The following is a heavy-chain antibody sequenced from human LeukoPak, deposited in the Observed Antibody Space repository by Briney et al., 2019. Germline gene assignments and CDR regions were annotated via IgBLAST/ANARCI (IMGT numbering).Heavy chain of an antibody. CDR3: ARGARGYSYGYWFDP. Sequence: SETLSLTCAVYGGSFSGYYWSWIRQPPGKGLEWIGEINHSGSTNYNPSLKSRVTISVDTSKNQFSLKLSSVTAADAAVYYCARGARGYSYGYWFDPWGQGTLVTVSS. J-gene: IGHJ5*02. D-gene: IGHD5-18*01. CDR2: INHSGST. V-gene: IGHV4-34*01. CDR1: GGSFSGYY.